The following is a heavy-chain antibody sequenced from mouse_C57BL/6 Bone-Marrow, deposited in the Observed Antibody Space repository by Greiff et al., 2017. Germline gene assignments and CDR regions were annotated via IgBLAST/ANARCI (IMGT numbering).Heavy chain of an antibody. CDR1: GYTFTSYG. CDR3: ARDITTEDY. CDR2: IYIGNGYT. D-gene: IGHD1-2*01. Sequence: VQLQQSGAELVRPGSSVKMSCKTSGYTFTSYGINWVKQRPGQGLEWIGYIYIGNGYTAYNEKFKGKATLTSDTSSSTAYMQLSSLTSEDSAIYFCARDITTEDYWGQGTTLTVSS. V-gene: IGHV1-58*01. J-gene: IGHJ2*01.